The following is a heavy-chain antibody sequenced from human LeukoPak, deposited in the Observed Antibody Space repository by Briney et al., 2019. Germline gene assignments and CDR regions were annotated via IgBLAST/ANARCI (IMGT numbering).Heavy chain of an antibody. J-gene: IGHJ4*02. Sequence: GRSLRLSCAASGFTFSSYAMHWVRQAPGKGLEWVAVISYDGSNKYYADSVKGRFTISRDNSKNTLSLQMNSLRAEDTAIYYCSKGPHSMYSTSWFDYWGQGTLVTVSS. CDR2: ISYDGSNK. D-gene: IGHD2-2*01. CDR1: GFTFSSYA. V-gene: IGHV3-30-3*01. CDR3: SKGPHSMYSTSWFDY.